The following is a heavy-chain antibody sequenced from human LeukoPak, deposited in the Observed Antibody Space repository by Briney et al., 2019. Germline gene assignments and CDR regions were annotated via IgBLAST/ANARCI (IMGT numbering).Heavy chain of an antibody. CDR1: GGSISSYY. D-gene: IGHD3-22*01. CDR3: ASNNDNYYDSSGQFDY. CDR2: IYYSGCT. Sequence: PSETLSLTXTVSGGSISSYYWSWIWQPPGKGLEWIGYIYYSGCTNYNPSLKSRVTISVDTSKNQFSLKLSPVTAADTAVYYCASNNDNYYDSSGQFDYWGQGTLVTVSS. V-gene: IGHV4-59*01. J-gene: IGHJ4*02.